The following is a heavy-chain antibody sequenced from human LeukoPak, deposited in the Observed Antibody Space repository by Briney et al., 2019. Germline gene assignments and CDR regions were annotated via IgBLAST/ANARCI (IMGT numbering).Heavy chain of an antibody. J-gene: IGHJ4*02. CDR1: GYTFTGYY. D-gene: IGHD6-19*01. Sequence: ASVKVSCKASGYTFTGYYMHWVRQAPGQGLEWMGWINPNSGGTNYAQKFQGRATMTRDTSISTAYMELSRLRSDDTAVYYCARLIPTVAGPHFDYWGQGTLVTVSS. V-gene: IGHV1-2*02. CDR2: INPNSGGT. CDR3: ARLIPTVAGPHFDY.